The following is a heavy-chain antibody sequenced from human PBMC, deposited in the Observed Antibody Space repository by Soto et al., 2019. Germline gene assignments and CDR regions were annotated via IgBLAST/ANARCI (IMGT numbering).Heavy chain of an antibody. CDR1: GGSISSYY. CDR2: IYYSGST. J-gene: IGHJ6*02. V-gene: IGHV4-59*01. Sequence: SETLSLTCTVSGGSISSYYWSWIREPPGKGLEWIGYIYYSGSTNYNPSLKSRVTMTRDTSISTAYMELSRLRSDDTAVYYCARTQGLVYGMDVWGQGTTVTVSS. D-gene: IGHD6-19*01. CDR3: ARTQGLVYGMDV.